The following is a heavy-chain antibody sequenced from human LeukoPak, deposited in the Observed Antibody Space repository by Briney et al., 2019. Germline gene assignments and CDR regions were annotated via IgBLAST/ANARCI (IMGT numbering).Heavy chain of an antibody. CDR2: VYYSGST. CDR1: GGSISSYY. CDR3: AREAEYSSSWYRGRGYYFDY. D-gene: IGHD6-13*01. J-gene: IGHJ4*02. V-gene: IGHV4-59*01. Sequence: SETLSLTCTVSGGSISSYYWSWIRQPPGKGLEWIGYVYYSGSTNYNPSLKSRVTISVDTSKNQFSLKLSSVTAADTAVYYCAREAEYSSSWYRGRGYYFDYWGQGTLVTVSS.